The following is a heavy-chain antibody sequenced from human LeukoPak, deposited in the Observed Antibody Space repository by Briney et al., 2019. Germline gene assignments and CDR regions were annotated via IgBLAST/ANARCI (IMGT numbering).Heavy chain of an antibody. CDR2: TYYRSKWYN. D-gene: IGHD5-24*01. CDR1: GDSVSSNSAA. Sequence: SQTLSLTCAISGDSVSSNSAAWNWIRQSPSRGLEWLGRTYYRSKWYNDYAVSVKSRITINPDTSKNQFSLQLNSVTPEDTAVYYCARGVEERTDGMVLPPHYFDYWGQGTLVTVSS. CDR3: ARGVEERTDGMVLPPHYFDY. V-gene: IGHV6-1*01. J-gene: IGHJ4*02.